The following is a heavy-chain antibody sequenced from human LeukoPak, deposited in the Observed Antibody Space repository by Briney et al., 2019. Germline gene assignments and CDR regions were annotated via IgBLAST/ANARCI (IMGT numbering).Heavy chain of an antibody. CDR1: GYSISSGYY. D-gene: IGHD3-9*01. CDR2: IYHSGST. CDR3: ARVVILTGYYYDAFDI. V-gene: IGHV4-38-2*01. Sequence: SETLSLTCAVSGYSISSGYYWGWIRQPPGKGLEWIGSIYHSGSTYYNPSLKSRVTISVDTSKNQFSLKLSSVTAADTAVYYCARVVILTGYYYDAFDIWGQGTMVTVSS. J-gene: IGHJ3*02.